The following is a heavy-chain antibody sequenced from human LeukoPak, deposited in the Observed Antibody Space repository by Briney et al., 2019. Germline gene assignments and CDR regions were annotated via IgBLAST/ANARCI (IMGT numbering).Heavy chain of an antibody. Sequence: GESLKISCKSSGYSFTSYWIGWVRQMPGKGLEWMGIIYPGDSDTRYSPSFQGQVTISADKSISTAYLQWSSLKASDTAMYYCARHQYSSSPYNWFDPWGQGTLVTVSS. J-gene: IGHJ5*02. D-gene: IGHD6-6*01. CDR1: GYSFTSYW. V-gene: IGHV5-51*01. CDR2: IYPGDSDT. CDR3: ARHQYSSSPYNWFDP.